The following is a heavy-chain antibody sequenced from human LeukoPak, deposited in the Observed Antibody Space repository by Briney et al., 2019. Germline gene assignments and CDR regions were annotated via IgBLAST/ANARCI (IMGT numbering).Heavy chain of an antibody. CDR3: ARDEARYSSGYYPNWFDP. CDR1: GYTFTSYG. V-gene: IGHV1-18*01. J-gene: IGHJ5*02. CDR2: ISGYNGYT. D-gene: IGHD3-22*01. Sequence: ASVKVSCKASGYTFTSYGISWVRQAPGQGLEWMGWISGYNGYTHYAHNLQGRVTMTTDTSTSAAYMEVRSLRSDDTAVYYCARDEARYSSGYYPNWFDPWGQGTLVTVSS.